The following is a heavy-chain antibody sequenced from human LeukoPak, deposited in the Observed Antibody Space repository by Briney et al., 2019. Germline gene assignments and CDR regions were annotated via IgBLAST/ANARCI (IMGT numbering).Heavy chain of an antibody. J-gene: IGHJ5*02. CDR2: IYYSGNT. CDR3: ARGRRSYGDYSWFDP. V-gene: IGHV4-39*07. CDR1: GGSIRSTTYY. Sequence: SETLSLTCSVSGGSIRSTTYYWGWIRQPPGKGLEWIGSIYYSGNTYYSPSLMSRVTISVDTSKNQFSLNLSSVTAADTAVYYCARGRRSYGDYSWFDPWGQGTLVTVSS. D-gene: IGHD4-17*01.